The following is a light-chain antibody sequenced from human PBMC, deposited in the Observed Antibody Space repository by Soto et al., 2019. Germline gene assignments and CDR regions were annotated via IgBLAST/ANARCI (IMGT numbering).Light chain of an antibody. V-gene: IGKV3D-20*01. Sequence: EIVLTQSPATLSLSPGERATLSCRASQSVSSYLAWYQQTPGLAPRLLIHDAPIRASGIPDRFSGSGSGTDFTLMISRLEPEDFAVYYCQQYGNSPPITFGGGTKVDI. CDR1: QSVSSY. CDR3: QQYGNSPPIT. J-gene: IGKJ4*01. CDR2: DAP.